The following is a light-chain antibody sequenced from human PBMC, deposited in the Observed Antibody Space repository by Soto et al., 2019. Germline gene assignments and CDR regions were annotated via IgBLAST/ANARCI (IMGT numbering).Light chain of an antibody. J-gene: IGLJ1*01. CDR1: SSDVGGYNY. Sequence: QSVLTQPASVSGSPGQSITISCTGTSSDVGGYNYVSWSQHHPGKAPKLIIYEVSNRPSGASNRFSGSKSGSTASLTISGLQAEDEADYYCSLYISGSTYVFGTGTKVTVL. CDR3: SLYISGSTYV. V-gene: IGLV2-14*01. CDR2: EVS.